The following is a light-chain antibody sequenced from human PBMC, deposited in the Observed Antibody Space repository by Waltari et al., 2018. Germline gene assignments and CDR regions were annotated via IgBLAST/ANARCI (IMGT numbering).Light chain of an antibody. V-gene: IGLV2-11*01. Sequence: QSALTQPRSVSGSPGQSVTISCTGTSSDVGGHDYVSWYQQYPGKGPKLIFYDVSTRPSGVPDRFSAAKSSNTASLTSSALQPEDEADYYCCAYAGSDFMVFGGGTRLTVL. CDR3: CAYAGSDFMV. CDR2: DVS. CDR1: SSDVGGHDY. J-gene: IGLJ3*02.